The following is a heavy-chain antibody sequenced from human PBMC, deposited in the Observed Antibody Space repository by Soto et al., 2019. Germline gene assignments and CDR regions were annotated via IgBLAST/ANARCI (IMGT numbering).Heavy chain of an antibody. V-gene: IGHV5-10-1*01. J-gene: IGHJ6*02. CDR2: IDPSDSYT. CDR1: VYSFTSYW. CDR3: ARPHGIAARRAYPVLSGWSDYYYYGMDV. Sequence: GESMKISCKGSVYSFTSYWISWVRQMPGKGLEWMGRIDPSDSYTNYSPSFQGHVTISADKSISTAYLQWSSLKASDTAMYYCARPHGIAARRAYPVLSGWSDYYYYGMDVWGQGPTVTVS. D-gene: IGHD6-6*01.